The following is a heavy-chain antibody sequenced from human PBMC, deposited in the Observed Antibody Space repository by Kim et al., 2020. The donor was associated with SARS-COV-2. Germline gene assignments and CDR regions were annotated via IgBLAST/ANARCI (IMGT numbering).Heavy chain of an antibody. Sequence: SETLSLTCSVSGGSISGYYWSWTRQTPGKGLEWIGYISYSGITNYNPSLNSRVTISIDPSLIQFSLQLISVTAADTAVYYFARHVQSHHTWEIFDYWGQG. CDR1: GGSISGYY. V-gene: IGHV4-59*08. CDR3: ARHVQSHHTWEIFDY. D-gene: IGHD1-26*01. J-gene: IGHJ4*02. CDR2: ISYSGIT.